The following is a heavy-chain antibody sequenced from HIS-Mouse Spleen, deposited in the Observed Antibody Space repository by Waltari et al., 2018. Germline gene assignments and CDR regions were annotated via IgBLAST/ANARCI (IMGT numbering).Heavy chain of an antibody. V-gene: IGHV4-39*07. J-gene: IGHJ5*02. CDR1: GGSISSSSYY. CDR2: IYYSGRT. D-gene: IGHD2-15*01. Sequence: QLQLQESGPGLVKPSETLSLTCTVSGGSISSSSYYWGLIRQPPGKGLEWIGSIYYSGRTYYNPSLKSRVTRSVETSKNQFSLKLSSVTAADTAVYYCATVVAALYNWFDPWGQGTLVTVSS. CDR3: ATVVAALYNWFDP.